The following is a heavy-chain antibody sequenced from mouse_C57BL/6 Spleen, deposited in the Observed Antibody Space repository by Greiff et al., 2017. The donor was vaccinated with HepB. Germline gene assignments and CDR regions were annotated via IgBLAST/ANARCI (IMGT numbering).Heavy chain of an antibody. CDR1: GYTFTDYY. J-gene: IGHJ4*01. D-gene: IGHD1-1*01. V-gene: IGHV1-19*01. Sequence: VQLQQSGPVLVKPGASVKMSCKASGYTFTDYYMNWVKQSHGKSLEWIGVINPYNGGTSYNQKFKGKATLTVDKSSSTAYMELNSLTSEDSAVYYCARSGDYYGSSYVEGYAMDYWGQGTSVTVSS. CDR3: ARSGDYYGSSYVEGYAMDY. CDR2: INPYNGGT.